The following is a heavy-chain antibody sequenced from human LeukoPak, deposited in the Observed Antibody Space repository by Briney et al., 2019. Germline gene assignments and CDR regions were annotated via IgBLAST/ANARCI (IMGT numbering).Heavy chain of an antibody. CDR1: GGTFSSYA. V-gene: IGHV1-69*01. Sequence: SVNVSCKASGGTFSSYAISWVRQAPGQGLEWMGGIIPIFGTANYAQKFQGRVTITADESTSTAYMELSSLRSEDTAVYYCARGSSHTYYYDSSGQSSFDYWGQGTLVTVSS. D-gene: IGHD3-22*01. CDR2: IIPIFGTA. J-gene: IGHJ4*02. CDR3: ARGSSHTYYYDSSGQSSFDY.